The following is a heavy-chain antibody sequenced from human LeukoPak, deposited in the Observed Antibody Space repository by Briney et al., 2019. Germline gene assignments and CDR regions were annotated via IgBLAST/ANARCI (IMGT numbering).Heavy chain of an antibody. V-gene: IGHV3-7*04. D-gene: IGHD6-13*01. CDR1: GFTFSSYW. CDR3: ARVAAAGFDF. J-gene: IGHJ5*01. Sequence: GGSLRLSCAASGFTFSSYWMSWVRQAPGKGLEWVANIDQDSSEIYYVDSVKGRFTTSRDNAKNSLYLQMISLRAGDTAVYYCARVAAAGFDFWGQGTLVTVSS. CDR2: IDQDSSEI.